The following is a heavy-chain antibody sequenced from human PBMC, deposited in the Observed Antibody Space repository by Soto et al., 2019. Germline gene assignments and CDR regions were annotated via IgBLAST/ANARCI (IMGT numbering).Heavy chain of an antibody. J-gene: IGHJ4*02. Sequence: SETLSLTCTVSGASVSTGVYYWTWIRQHPGKGLEWIGYIDNSGSTYYNPSLTGRVDISVDTSKNQFSLNLQSLTAADTAFYYCAGAVSDFDVRRYRTSYYDQWGQGILVTVSS. CDR2: IDNSGST. V-gene: IGHV4-31*03. CDR3: AGAVSDFDVRRYRTSYYDQ. D-gene: IGHD3-10*02. CDR1: GASVSTGVYY.